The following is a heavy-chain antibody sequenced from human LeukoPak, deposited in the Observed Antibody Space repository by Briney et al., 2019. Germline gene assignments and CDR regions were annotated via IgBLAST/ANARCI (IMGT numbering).Heavy chain of an antibody. V-gene: IGHV3-21*01. J-gene: IGHJ4*02. D-gene: IGHD3-22*01. CDR3: AREYYYDSSGYFLFDY. CDR1: GFTVSSNY. CDR2: ISSSNSYI. Sequence: PGGSLRFSCAASGFTVSSNYRNWVRQAPGKGLEWVSSISSSNSYIYYADSVKGRFTISRDNAKNSLYLQMNSLRAEDTAVYYCAREYYYDSSGYFLFDYWGQGTLVTVSS.